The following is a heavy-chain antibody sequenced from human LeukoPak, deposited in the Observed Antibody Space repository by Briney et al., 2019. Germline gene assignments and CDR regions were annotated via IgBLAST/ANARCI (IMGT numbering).Heavy chain of an antibody. J-gene: IGHJ5*02. Sequence: SETLSLTCTVSGGSISSSSYYWGWVRQPPGKGLEWIGSIYYSGCTYYNPYLKSRVTISVDTSKNHFSMKLSSVTAADTAVYYCAKQNRIAAALPSSEDCFDPWGQGTLVTVSS. CDR3: AKQNRIAAALPSSEDCFDP. D-gene: IGHD6-13*01. CDR1: GGSISSSSYY. CDR2: IYYSGCT. V-gene: IGHV4-39*02.